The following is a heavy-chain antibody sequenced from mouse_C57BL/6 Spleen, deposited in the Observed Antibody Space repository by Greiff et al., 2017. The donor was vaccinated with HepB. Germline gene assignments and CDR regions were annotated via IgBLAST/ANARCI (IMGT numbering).Heavy chain of an antibody. J-gene: IGHJ3*01. Sequence: EVQLVESGGGLVKPGGSLKLSCAASGFTFSSYAMSWVRQTPEKRLEWVATISDGGSYTYYPDNVKGRFTISRDNAKNNLYLQMSHLKSEDTAMYYCARDRDSSGYGGFAYWGQGTLVTVSA. CDR2: ISDGGSYT. D-gene: IGHD3-2*02. V-gene: IGHV5-4*01. CDR1: GFTFSSYA. CDR3: ARDRDSSGYGGFAY.